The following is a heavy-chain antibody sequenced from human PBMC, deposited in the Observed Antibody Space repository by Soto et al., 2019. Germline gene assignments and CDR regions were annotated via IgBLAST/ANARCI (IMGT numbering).Heavy chain of an antibody. CDR1: GGSISSGGHS. Sequence: QLQLQESGSGLVKPSQTLSLTCAVSGGSISSGGHSWSWLRQPPGKGLEWIGYIYHSGSTDYNPSLKSRVTMSVDTSKNQFSLRLSSVTAADTAVYYCAREVVLYDYLSWFDPWGQGALVTVSS. CDR2: IYHSGST. D-gene: IGHD3-10*01. J-gene: IGHJ5*02. CDR3: AREVVLYDYLSWFDP. V-gene: IGHV4-30-2*01.